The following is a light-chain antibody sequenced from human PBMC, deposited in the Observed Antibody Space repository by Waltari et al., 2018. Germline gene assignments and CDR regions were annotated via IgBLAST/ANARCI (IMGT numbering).Light chain of an antibody. J-gene: IGKJ4*01. Sequence: EIVLTQSPGTLSLSPGEGATLSCRTSQTIRTTYLAWYQQQPGQAPPLLIYGTFRMATGIPDRFTGSGSGTDFSLTISSLEPEDFATYYCQQYDISPLTFGGGTKVEIK. V-gene: IGKV3-20*01. CDR3: QQYDISPLT. CDR2: GTF. CDR1: QTIRTTY.